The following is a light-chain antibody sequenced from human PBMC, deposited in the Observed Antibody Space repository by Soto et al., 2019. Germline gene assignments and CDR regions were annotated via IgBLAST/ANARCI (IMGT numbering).Light chain of an antibody. J-gene: IGKJ2*01. CDR2: DIS. CDR3: QQRNAWPRNT. Sequence: EIVLTQFPATLSLSPGERPTLSCRTRRSVPSYLAWYQQKPGQAPRLLVYDISNRATGIPARFTGSGSGTDFTLTISSPEPEDSAVYYCQQRNAWPRNTFGQGTKLEI. CDR1: RSVPSY. V-gene: IGKV3-11*01.